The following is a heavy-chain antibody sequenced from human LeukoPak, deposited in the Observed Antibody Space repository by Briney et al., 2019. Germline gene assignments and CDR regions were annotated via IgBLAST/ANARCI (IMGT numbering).Heavy chain of an antibody. D-gene: IGHD2-2*01. CDR3: AKAKIVVVPAAYWYFDL. Sequence: GGSLRLSCAASGFTFSSYAMSWVRQAPGKGLEWVSAISGSGGSTYYADSVKGRFTISRDNSKNTLYLQMNSLRAEDTAVYYCAKAKIVVVPAAYWYFDLWGRGTLVTVSS. J-gene: IGHJ2*01. CDR2: ISGSGGST. V-gene: IGHV3-23*01. CDR1: GFTFSSYA.